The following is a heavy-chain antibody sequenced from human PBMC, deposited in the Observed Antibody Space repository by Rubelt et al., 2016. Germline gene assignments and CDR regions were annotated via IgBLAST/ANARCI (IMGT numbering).Heavy chain of an antibody. V-gene: IGHV3-53*01. J-gene: IGHJ6*02. CDR2: THIAGNT. Sequence: GLEWVSVTHIAGNTNYADSVKGRFTISRDNSKNTLSLQMNSLRAEDTAVYYCATTSNLGVRSGDYSGQNFYYYSVDVWGQGTTVTVSS. D-gene: IGHD3-3*01. CDR3: ATTSNLGVRSGDYSGQNFYYYSVDV.